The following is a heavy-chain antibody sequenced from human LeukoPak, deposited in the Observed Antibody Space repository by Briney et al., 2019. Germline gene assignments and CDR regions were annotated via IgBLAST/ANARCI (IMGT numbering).Heavy chain of an antibody. CDR3: ARGGYGANDDAFDI. J-gene: IGHJ3*02. CDR2: ISSSTNTI. CDR1: GFTFSTYG. V-gene: IGHV3-48*02. D-gene: IGHD4-23*01. Sequence: GGSLRLSCAASGFTFSTYGMHWVRQAPGKGLEWVSYISSSTNTIYYADSVKGRFTISRDNAKNSLFLQMNSLRDEDTAVYYCARGGYGANDDAFDIWGQGTMVTVSS.